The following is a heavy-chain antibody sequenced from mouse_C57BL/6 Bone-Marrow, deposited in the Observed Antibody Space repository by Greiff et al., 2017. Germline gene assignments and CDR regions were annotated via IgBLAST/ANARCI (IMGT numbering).Heavy chain of an antibody. Sequence: EVQLVESGGGLVKPGGSLKLSCAASGFTFSSYAMSWVRPTPEKRLEWVATISDGGSYTYYPDNVKGRFTISRDNAKNNLYLQMSHLKSEDTAMYYCARGVYYGSSYGWYFDVWGTGTTVTVSS. J-gene: IGHJ1*03. D-gene: IGHD1-1*01. CDR2: ISDGGSYT. CDR1: GFTFSSYA. V-gene: IGHV5-4*01. CDR3: ARGVYYGSSYGWYFDV.